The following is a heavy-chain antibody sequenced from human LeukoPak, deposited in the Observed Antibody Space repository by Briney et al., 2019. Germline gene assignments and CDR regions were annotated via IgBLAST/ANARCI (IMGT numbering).Heavy chain of an antibody. J-gene: IGHJ5*02. D-gene: IGHD3-10*01. CDR1: GGSISSSSYY. V-gene: IGHV4-39*01. CDR3: ASLVWFGELSPVNWFDP. CDR2: IYYSGST. Sequence: SETLSLTCTVSGGSISSSSYYWGWIRQPPGKGLEWIGSIYYSGSTYYNPSLKSRVTISVDTSKNQFSLKLSSVTAADTAVYYCASLVWFGELSPVNWFDPWGQGTLVTVSS.